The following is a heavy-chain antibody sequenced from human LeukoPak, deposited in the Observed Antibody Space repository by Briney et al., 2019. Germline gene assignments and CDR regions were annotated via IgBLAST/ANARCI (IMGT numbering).Heavy chain of an antibody. D-gene: IGHD4-17*01. J-gene: IGHJ4*02. V-gene: IGHV3-30*18. CDR1: GFDFNHFA. Sequence: PGGSLRLSCAASGFDFNHFAMHWVRQAPGKGLEWVAFISYDGINKDYADSVKGRFTISRDNSKNTLYLQMNSLRAEDTAVYYCAKDHYGDFFGFDYWGQGTLVTVSS. CDR3: AKDHYGDFFGFDY. CDR2: ISYDGINK.